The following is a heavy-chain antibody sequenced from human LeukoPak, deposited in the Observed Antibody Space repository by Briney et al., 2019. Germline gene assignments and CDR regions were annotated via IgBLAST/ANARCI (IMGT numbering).Heavy chain of an antibody. Sequence: ASVKVSCKASGYTFTSYGISGVRQAPGQGLDGMGWISAYNGNTNYAQKLQGRVTMTTDTSTSTAYMELRSLRSDDTAVYYCARDGQHYYYYYYLDVWGKGTTVTVSS. CDR3: ARDGQHYYYYYYLDV. CDR1: GYTFTSYG. J-gene: IGHJ6*03. CDR2: ISAYNGNT. V-gene: IGHV1-18*01.